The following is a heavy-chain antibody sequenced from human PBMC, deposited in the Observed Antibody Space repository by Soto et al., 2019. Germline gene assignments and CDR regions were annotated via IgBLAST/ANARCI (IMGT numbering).Heavy chain of an antibody. D-gene: IGHD3-9*01. V-gene: IGHV3-30-3*01. J-gene: IGHJ4*02. CDR1: GFTFSSYA. CDR3: ARGGRLRYFDWATSGSDY. CDR2: ISYDGSNK. Sequence: GGPLRLSCAASGFTFSSYAMHWVRQAPGKGLEWVAVISYDGSNKYYADSVKGRFTISRDNSKNTLYLQMNSLRAEDTAVYYCARGGRLRYFDWATSGSDYWGQGTLVTVSS.